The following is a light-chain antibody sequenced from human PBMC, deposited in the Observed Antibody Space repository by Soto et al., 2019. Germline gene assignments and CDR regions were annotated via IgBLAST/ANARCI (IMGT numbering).Light chain of an antibody. CDR1: QDIGNH. V-gene: IGKV1-39*01. CDR3: KPSHSSPTT. Sequence: DIQMTQSPSFLSASIGDRVTITCRASQDIGNHLHRYQQKPGQAHQFILYRVHQLQSGAQPRFTRSGPRTAFTLTVSDLQPDDFPTPYCKPSHSSPTTLGQGTRLEI. J-gene: IGKJ5*01. CDR2: RVH.